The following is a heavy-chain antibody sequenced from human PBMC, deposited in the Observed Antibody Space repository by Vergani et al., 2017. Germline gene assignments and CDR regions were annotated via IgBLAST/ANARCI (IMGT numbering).Heavy chain of an antibody. V-gene: IGHV4-30-2*01. Sequence: QLQLQESGSGLVKPSQILSLTCAVSGDSITNGGFSWNWIRQPPGKGPEWIGYIFPSGNSDYNPSLKNRVSISLDKSKNQFSLWVNSVTAADTAVYFCARASLRALVGYYYYMDVWGKGKTVVVSS. J-gene: IGHJ6*03. CDR3: ARASLRALVGYYYYMDV. CDR1: GDSITNGGFS. CDR2: IFPSGNS. D-gene: IGHD3-16*02.